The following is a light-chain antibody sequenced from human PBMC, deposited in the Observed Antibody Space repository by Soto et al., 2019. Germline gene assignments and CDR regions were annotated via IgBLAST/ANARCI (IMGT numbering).Light chain of an antibody. V-gene: IGKV1-5*03. CDR2: KAS. Sequence: DIQMTQSPSTLSASLGDRVTITCRASQSISSWLAWYQQKPGKAPKLLIYKASSLESGVPSRFRGSGSGTEFTLTISSLQPDDFETYYCQQSYSIPYTFGQGTKVDIK. CDR3: QQSYSIPYT. J-gene: IGKJ2*01. CDR1: QSISSW.